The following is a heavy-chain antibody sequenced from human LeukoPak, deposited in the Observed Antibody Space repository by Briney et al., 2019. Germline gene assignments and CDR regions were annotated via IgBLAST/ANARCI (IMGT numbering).Heavy chain of an antibody. CDR2: IKQDGSEK. J-gene: IGHJ4*02. Sequence: PGGSLRLSCAASGFTFSSYWMSWLGQAPGKGREGVANIKQDGSEKYYVHSAKGRFTISRDNDKNSLYLQMNSLRAEDTAVYYCARATTYYDILTGSRMYYFDYWGQGTLVTVSS. CDR1: GFTFSSYW. D-gene: IGHD3-9*01. CDR3: ARATTYYDILTGSRMYYFDY. V-gene: IGHV3-7*01.